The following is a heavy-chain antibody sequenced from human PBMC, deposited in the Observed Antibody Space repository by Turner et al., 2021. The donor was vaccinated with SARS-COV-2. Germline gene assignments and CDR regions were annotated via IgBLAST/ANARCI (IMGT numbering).Heavy chain of an antibody. J-gene: IGHJ4*02. D-gene: IGHD2-8*01. CDR3: GTLVSRGQFDY. CDR1: GYSLPASF. CDR2: INPRDGET. V-gene: IGHV1-69-2*01. Sequence: DAQLVLSGADVKNPGATVTPSCQISGYSLPASFIHWVQQALGQGLEWMGLINPRDGETKYLDRFQDRATITANTSIETDYLELRSLTSGDTAMYYCGTLVSRGQFDYWGPGTLVTVSS.